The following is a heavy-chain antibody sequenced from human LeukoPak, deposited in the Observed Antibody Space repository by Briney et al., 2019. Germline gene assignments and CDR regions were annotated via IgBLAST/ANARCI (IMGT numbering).Heavy chain of an antibody. V-gene: IGHV3-23*01. CDR2: ITGSGAET. J-gene: IGHJ4*02. CDR3: AKGPHIRTMWLFDS. D-gene: IGHD1-14*01. CDR1: GLTFSSYA. Sequence: GGSLRLSCAASGLTFSSYAMSWVRQAPGKGLEWVSSITGSGAETNSADAVKGRFTISRDNSKNTLYLQMNTLRAKDTAVYYCAKGPHIRTMWLFDSWGQGSLVTVSS.